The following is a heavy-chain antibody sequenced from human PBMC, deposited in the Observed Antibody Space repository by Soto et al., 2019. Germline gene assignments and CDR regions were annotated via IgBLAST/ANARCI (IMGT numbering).Heavy chain of an antibody. CDR1: GFTFSRFS. CDR3: ARDHGMFLSYYYYGMDV. V-gene: IGHV3-30-3*01. J-gene: IGHJ6*02. Sequence: QVQLVESGGGVVQPGRSLTLSCAASGFTFSRFSMHWVRQAPGKGLAWVAVISYDGSNTHYAESVKGRFNISRDDSKNTVFLQMKNLRGEDSAVYYCARDHGMFLSYYYYGMDVWGQGTTVSVSS. D-gene: IGHD3-10*02. CDR2: ISYDGSNT.